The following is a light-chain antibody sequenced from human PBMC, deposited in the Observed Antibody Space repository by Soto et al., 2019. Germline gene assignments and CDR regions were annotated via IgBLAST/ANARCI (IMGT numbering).Light chain of an antibody. CDR3: QSYDSSLSADV. CDR1: SSNIGAGYD. CDR2: GNS. V-gene: IGLV1-40*01. J-gene: IGLJ1*01. Sequence: QSVLTQPPSVSGAPGQRVTISCTGSSSNIGAGYDVHWYQQLPGTAPKLLIFGNSARPSGVPDRFSGSKSGTSASLAITGLQAEDEADYYCQSYDSSLSADVFATGTKVTVL.